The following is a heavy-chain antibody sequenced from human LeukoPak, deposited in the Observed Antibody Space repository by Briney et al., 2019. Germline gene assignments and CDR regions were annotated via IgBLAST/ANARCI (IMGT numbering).Heavy chain of an antibody. J-gene: IGHJ4*02. CDR3: LRGGWGTTFVY. D-gene: IGHD1/OR15-1a*01. V-gene: IGHV3-23*01. CDR1: GFTFSNSG. Sequence: GGSLRPSCAPSGFTFSNSGMTWVRQAPGKGPEWVSTFSGSGSGDNTHYADSVRGRFTISRDNSKNTLYLQMNSLRAEDTALYHCLRGGWGTTFVYWGRGTLVTVAS. CDR2: FSGSGSGDNT.